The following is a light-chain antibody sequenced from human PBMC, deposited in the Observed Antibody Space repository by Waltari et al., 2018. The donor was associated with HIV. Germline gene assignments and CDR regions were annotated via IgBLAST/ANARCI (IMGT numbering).Light chain of an antibody. V-gene: IGLV1-44*01. Sequence: VLTQPPSASGTPGQRVTISCSGSSSNFGSNTVNWYQQLPGTAPKLLIYSNIQRPSGVPDRFSGSKSGTSASLAISGLQSDDEADYYCAAWDDSLNGLWVFGGGTKLTVL. CDR3: AAWDDSLNGLWV. CDR1: SSNFGSNT. J-gene: IGLJ3*02. CDR2: SNI.